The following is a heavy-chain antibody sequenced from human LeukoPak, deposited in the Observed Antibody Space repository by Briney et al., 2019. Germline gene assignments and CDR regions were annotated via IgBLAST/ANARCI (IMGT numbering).Heavy chain of an antibody. J-gene: IGHJ4*02. Sequence: GGSRRLSCAASGFTFSSYWMHWVRQAPGKGLVWVSRISGDGSGTNYADSVKGRFTISRDNAKNTLYPQMNSLRAEDTAVYYCVRSIVGAALDSWGQGTLVTVSS. CDR3: VRSIVGAALDS. V-gene: IGHV3-74*01. CDR2: ISGDGSGT. CDR1: GFTFSSYW. D-gene: IGHD1-26*01.